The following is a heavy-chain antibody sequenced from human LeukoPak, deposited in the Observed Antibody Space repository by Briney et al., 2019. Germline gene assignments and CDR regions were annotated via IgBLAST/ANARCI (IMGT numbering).Heavy chain of an antibody. CDR2: IRGSGGST. CDR3: AWSEGSWNVDPAMVMRFSFSYYYMDV. J-gene: IGHJ6*03. D-gene: IGHD5-18*01. Sequence: GGSLRLSCAASGFTFSSYAMSWVRQTPGKGLEWVAAIRGSGGSTYYADSVKGRFTISRDNSKNTLYLQMNSLRAEDTAVYYCAWSEGSWNVDPAMVMRFSFSYYYMDVWGKGTTVTVSS. V-gene: IGHV3-23*01. CDR1: GFTFSSYA.